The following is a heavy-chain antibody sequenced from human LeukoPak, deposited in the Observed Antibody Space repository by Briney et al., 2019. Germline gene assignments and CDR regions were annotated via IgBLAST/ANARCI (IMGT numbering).Heavy chain of an antibody. V-gene: IGHV5-51*01. D-gene: IGHD6-19*01. CDR2: IYHEYSET. J-gene: IGHJ4*02. CDR1: GYRFTSYW. Sequence: GESLKISCKVSGYRFTSYWIGWVRQMPGKGLEWMGIIYHEYSETRYSPSFQGQVTISVDKSISTAYLQWSSLKASDTAMYYCARQGSGWLSFDYWGQGTLVSVSS. CDR3: ARQGSGWLSFDY.